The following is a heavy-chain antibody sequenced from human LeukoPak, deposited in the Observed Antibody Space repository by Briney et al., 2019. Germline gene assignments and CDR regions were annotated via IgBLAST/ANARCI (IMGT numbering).Heavy chain of an antibody. J-gene: IGHJ2*01. V-gene: IGHV4-31*03. D-gene: IGHD3-10*01. Sequence: SQTLSLTCTVSGGSISSGGYYWSWIRQHPGTDLEWIGYIYYSGSTYYNPSLKSRVTISVDTSKNQFSLKLSSVTAADTAVYYCARDGTMHPRYFDLWGRGTLVTVSS. CDR3: ARDGTMHPRYFDL. CDR1: GGSISSGGYY. CDR2: IYYSGST.